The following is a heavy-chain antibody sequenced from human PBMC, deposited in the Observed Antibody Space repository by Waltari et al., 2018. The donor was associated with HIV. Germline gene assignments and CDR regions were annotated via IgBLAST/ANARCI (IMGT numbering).Heavy chain of an antibody. J-gene: IGHJ4*02. CDR3: AREALYDSSGYYFDY. CDR1: GFTFNNYW. V-gene: IGHV3-7*01. Sequence: EVQLVESGGGLVQPGGSLRLSCAASGFTFNNYWMPWVRQAPGKGLGEVAKIKQDEREKYYVDSVKGRFTISRDNAKNSLFLQMNSLRAEDTAVYYCAREALYDSSGYYFDYWGQGTLVTVSS. CDR2: IKQDEREK. D-gene: IGHD3-22*01.